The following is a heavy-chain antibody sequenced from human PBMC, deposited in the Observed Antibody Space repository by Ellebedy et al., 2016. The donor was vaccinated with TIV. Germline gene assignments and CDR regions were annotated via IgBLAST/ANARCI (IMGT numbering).Heavy chain of an antibody. V-gene: IGHV4-39*01. CDR3: ASRESTVTTGASMGFDP. J-gene: IGHJ5*02. CDR2: FYYSGST. Sequence: MPSETLSLTCTVSGGSISSSTYYWGWIRQPPGQGLEWIGSFYYSGSTYYNPSLKSRVTISVDTSKNQFSLKLTSVTAADTAVYYCASRESTVTTGASMGFDPWGQGTLVTVSS. D-gene: IGHD4-17*01. CDR1: GGSISSSTYY.